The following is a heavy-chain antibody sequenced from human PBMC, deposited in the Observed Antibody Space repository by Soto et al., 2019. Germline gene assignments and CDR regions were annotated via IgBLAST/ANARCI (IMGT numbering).Heavy chain of an antibody. D-gene: IGHD2-15*01. V-gene: IGHV3-30-3*01. CDR2: ISYDGSRK. J-gene: IGHJ6*02. CDR3: ARGDREDIEEVEGVRPGEYSMDV. Sequence: QVHLVESGGGVVQPGSSLRLSCAASEFTFRIFAMHWLRQSPGKGLEWVAVISYDGSRKADSVKGRFTVSRDNSWNTLYLQMNSLRAEDTAIYYCARGDREDIEEVEGVRPGEYSMDVWGQGTTVTVSS. CDR1: EFTFRIFA.